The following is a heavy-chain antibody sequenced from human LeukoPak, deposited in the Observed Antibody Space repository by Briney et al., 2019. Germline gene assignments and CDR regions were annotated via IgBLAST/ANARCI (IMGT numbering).Heavy chain of an antibody. Sequence: GASVKVSCKASGYTFTSYGISWVRQAPGQRLEWMGWISAYNGNTNYAQKLQGRVTMTTDTSTSTAYMELRSLRSDDTAVYYCARVGEGFGEFLFWFDPWGQGTLVTVSS. V-gene: IGHV1-18*01. CDR1: GYTFTSYG. CDR3: ARVGEGFGEFLFWFDP. CDR2: ISAYNGNT. J-gene: IGHJ5*02. D-gene: IGHD3-10*01.